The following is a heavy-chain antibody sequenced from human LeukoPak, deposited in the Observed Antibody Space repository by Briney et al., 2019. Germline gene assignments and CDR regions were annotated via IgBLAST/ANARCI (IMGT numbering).Heavy chain of an antibody. J-gene: IGHJ4*02. CDR3: TRDQTPYY. V-gene: IGHV3-49*04. CDR1: GFTFSSYS. CDR2: IRSKVYGGTP. Sequence: GGSLRLSCAASGFTFSSYSMNWVRQAPGKGLEWVGFIRSKVYGGTPEYAASVKGRFTISRDDSKGVAYLQMNSLKTEDTAVYYCTRDQTPYYWGQGTLVTVSS.